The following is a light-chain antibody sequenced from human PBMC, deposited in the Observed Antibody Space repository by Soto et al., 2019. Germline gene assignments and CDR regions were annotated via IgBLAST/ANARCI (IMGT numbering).Light chain of an antibody. Sequence: TVLTQSPGTLSLSPGERATLSCGASQSVSSSYLAWYQQKPGLAPRLLISDASSRATGIPDRFSGSGSVTDFSLIISRLEPEDSAVYYCQQYGSSPGFGPGTKVDIK. V-gene: IGKV3D-20*01. CDR2: DAS. CDR1: QSVSSSY. CDR3: QQYGSSPG. J-gene: IGKJ3*01.